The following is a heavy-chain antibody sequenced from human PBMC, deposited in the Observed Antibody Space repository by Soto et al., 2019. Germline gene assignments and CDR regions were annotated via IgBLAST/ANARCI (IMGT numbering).Heavy chain of an antibody. V-gene: IGHV1-8*01. Sequence: ASMRVSCKASGIALTSNDINCVRQALGQGLQWMGWMNANVDATDSPQEFKGRVTMTWNASISTAYMELSNLKSDDTAVYYCAREVVDGSSLWLDPWGQGTLVTVSS. CDR2: MNANVDAT. CDR3: AREVVDGSSLWLDP. D-gene: IGHD3-10*01. CDR1: GIALTSND. J-gene: IGHJ5*02.